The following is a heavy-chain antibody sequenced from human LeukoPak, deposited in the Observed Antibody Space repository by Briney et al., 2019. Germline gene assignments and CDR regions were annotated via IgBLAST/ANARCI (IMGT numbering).Heavy chain of an antibody. CDR1: GYTFTAYY. J-gene: IGHJ4*02. Sequence: ASMKDSLMASGYTFTAYYVRWRRPAPGQGREWMGFINPNSGGTNYAQKFQGRVTITRDTSISTAYMELSSPKSDDTAVYYCARDLEGYNYGSGNSPQWGPGTLITVPS. CDR3: ARDLEGYNYGSGNSPQ. CDR2: INPNSGGT. D-gene: IGHD3-10*01. V-gene: IGHV1-2*02.